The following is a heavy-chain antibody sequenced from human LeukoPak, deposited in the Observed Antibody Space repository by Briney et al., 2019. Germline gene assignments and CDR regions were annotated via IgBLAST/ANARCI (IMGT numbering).Heavy chain of an antibody. D-gene: IGHD2-2*01. Sequence: PSETLSLTCTVSGGSISSYYWSWIRQPPGKGLEWIGYIYYSGSTNYNPSLKSRVTLSVDTSKNQFSLKLSSVTAADTAVYYCARAAYYCSSTSCPLPWFGPWGQGTLVTVSS. CDR2: IYYSGST. V-gene: IGHV4-59*01. J-gene: IGHJ5*02. CDR1: GGSISSYY. CDR3: ARAAYYCSSTSCPLPWFGP.